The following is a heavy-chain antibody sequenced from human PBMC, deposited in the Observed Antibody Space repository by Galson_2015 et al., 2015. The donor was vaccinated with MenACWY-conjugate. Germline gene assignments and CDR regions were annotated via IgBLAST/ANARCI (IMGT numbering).Heavy chain of an antibody. CDR1: GFTFSTYS. CDR2: IDPSSTYV. CDR3: ARASRAVAVAGSDY. V-gene: IGHV3-21*01. D-gene: IGHD6-19*01. J-gene: IGHJ4*02. Sequence: SLRLSCAVSGFTFSTYSMNWVRQAPGKGLEWVSSIDPSSTYVYYADSVRGRFTISRDNARNSLFLQMNSLRAEDTAVFYCARASRAVAVAGSDYWGRGTLVTVSS.